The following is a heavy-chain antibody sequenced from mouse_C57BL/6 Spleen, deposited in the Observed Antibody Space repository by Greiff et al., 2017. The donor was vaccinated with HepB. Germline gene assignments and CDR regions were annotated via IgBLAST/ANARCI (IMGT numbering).Heavy chain of an antibody. CDR2: IYPSDSET. CDR1: GYTFTSYW. Sequence: QVQLKQSGAELVRPGSSVKLSCKASGYTFTSYWMDWVKQRPGQGLEWIGNIYPSDSETHYNQKFKDKATLTVDKSSSTAYMQLSSLTSEDSAVYYCARDSNYEGWFAYWGQGTLVTVSA. J-gene: IGHJ3*01. V-gene: IGHV1-61*01. D-gene: IGHD2-5*01. CDR3: ARDSNYEGWFAY.